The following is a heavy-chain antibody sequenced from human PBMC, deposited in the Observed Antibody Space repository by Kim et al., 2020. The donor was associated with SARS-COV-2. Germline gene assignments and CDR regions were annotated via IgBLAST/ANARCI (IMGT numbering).Heavy chain of an antibody. V-gene: IGHV3-23*03. Sequence: DSVKGRFTISRDNSKNTLYLQMNSLRAEDTAVYYCAKVRTEIAAAGTFDYWGQGTLVTVSS. D-gene: IGHD6-13*01. CDR3: AKVRTEIAAAGTFDY. J-gene: IGHJ4*02.